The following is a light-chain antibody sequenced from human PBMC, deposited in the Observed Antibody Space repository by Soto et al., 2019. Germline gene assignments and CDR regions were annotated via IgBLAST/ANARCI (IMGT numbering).Light chain of an antibody. CDR3: ATWDGSLPAEV. CDR2: EVS. J-gene: IGLJ2*01. CDR1: STDIGTYNH. Sequence: QAVLTQPASVSGSPGQSITISCTGTSTDIGTYNHVSWYQQHPGKVPQLIIYEVSNRPSGLSNRFSGSKSGNAASLTISGLQAEDEADYYCATWDGSLPAEVFGGGTKLTVL. V-gene: IGLV2-14*01.